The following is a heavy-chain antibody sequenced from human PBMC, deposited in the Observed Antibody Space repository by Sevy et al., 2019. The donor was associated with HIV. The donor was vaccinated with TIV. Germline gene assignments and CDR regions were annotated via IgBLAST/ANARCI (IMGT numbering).Heavy chain of an antibody. CDR2: ISGFGNT. D-gene: IGHD3-22*01. Sequence: GGSLRLSCAASGFTFNTHVMNWVRQAPGKGLEWVSSISGFGNTYYADSVRGRFTISRDNAKNTLYLQINSQRADDTAVYYCAKVLNPALESMMEGSVRSLKGFDVWGQGTMVTVSS. V-gene: IGHV3-23*01. J-gene: IGHJ3*01. CDR1: GFTFNTHV. CDR3: AKVLNPALESMMEGSVRSLKGFDV.